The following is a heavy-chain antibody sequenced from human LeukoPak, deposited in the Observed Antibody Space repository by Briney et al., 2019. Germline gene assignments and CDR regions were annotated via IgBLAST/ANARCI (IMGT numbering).Heavy chain of an antibody. J-gene: IGHJ4*02. CDR1: GYTFTSYG. V-gene: IGHV1-18*01. CDR3: ARVAGKGIQLWENFDY. D-gene: IGHD5-18*01. Sequence: ASVKVSCKASGYTFTSYGISWVRQPPGQGLEWMGWISAYNGNTNYAQKLQGRVTMTTDTSTSTAYIELRSLRSDDTAVYYCARVAGKGIQLWENFDYWGQGTLVTVSS. CDR2: ISAYNGNT.